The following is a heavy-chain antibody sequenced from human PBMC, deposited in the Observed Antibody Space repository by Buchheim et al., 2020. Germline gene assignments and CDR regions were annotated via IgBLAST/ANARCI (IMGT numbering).Heavy chain of an antibody. Sequence: QVQLQESGPGLVKPSQTLSLTCTVSGGSISSGGYYWSWIRQHPGKGLEWIGYIYYSGSTYYNPFLKSRVTISVDTSKNQYSLKLSSVTAASTAVYYCARGELTDCSSTSCYTGFDYWGQGTL. J-gene: IGHJ4*02. CDR2: IYYSGST. D-gene: IGHD2-2*02. CDR3: ARGELTDCSSTSCYTGFDY. CDR1: GGSISSGGYY. V-gene: IGHV4-31*03.